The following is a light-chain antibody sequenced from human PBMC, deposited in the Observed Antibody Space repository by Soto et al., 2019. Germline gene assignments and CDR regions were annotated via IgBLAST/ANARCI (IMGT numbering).Light chain of an antibody. J-gene: IGKJ2*01. V-gene: IGKV1-39*01. CDR2: AAS. CDR1: QTISTY. Sequence: DIQMTQSPSSLSASVGGRVTITCRASQTISTYLNWYQQTPGRAPALLISAASTLQSGVPSRFSGSGSGTEFTLTISSLQPQDFATYYCQHSFPSPHTFGQGTKLEIK. CDR3: QHSFPSPHT.